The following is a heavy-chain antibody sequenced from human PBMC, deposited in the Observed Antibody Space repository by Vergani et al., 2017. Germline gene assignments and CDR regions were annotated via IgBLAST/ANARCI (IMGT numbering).Heavy chain of an antibody. CDR3: ARQYYYDSSGYYPFDAFDI. V-gene: IGHV1-69*01. CDR2: IIPIFGTA. D-gene: IGHD3-22*01. J-gene: IGHJ3*02. CDR1: GGTFSSYA. Sequence: QVQLVQSGAEVKKPGSSVKVSCKASGGTFSSYAISWVRQAPGQGLEWMGGIIPIFGTANYAQKFQGRVTITADESTSTAYMELSSLRSEDTAVYYCARQYYYDSSGYYPFDAFDIWGQGTMVTVSS.